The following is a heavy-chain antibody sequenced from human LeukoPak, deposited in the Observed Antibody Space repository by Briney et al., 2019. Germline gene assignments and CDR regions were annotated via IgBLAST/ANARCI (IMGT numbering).Heavy chain of an antibody. CDR1: GGSTSSYY. V-gene: IGHV4-59*08. CDR2: IYYSGST. D-gene: IGHD1-26*01. CDR3: ARSSSGTHFDY. Sequence: PSETLSLTCTVSGGSTSSYYWSWIRQPLGKGLEWIGYIYYSGSTNYNPSLKSRVTISVDTSKNQFSLKLSSVTAADTAVYYCARSSSGTHFDYWGQGTLVTVSS. J-gene: IGHJ4*02.